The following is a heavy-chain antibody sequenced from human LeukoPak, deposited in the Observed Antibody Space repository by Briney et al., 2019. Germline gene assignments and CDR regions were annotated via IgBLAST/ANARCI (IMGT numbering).Heavy chain of an antibody. CDR3: AKTRSPYCSSTSCSHFDY. J-gene: IGHJ4*02. CDR1: GFTFSSYA. D-gene: IGHD2-2*01. CDR2: ISGSGGST. V-gene: IGHV3-23*01. Sequence: GGSLRLSCAASGFTFSSYATSWVRQAPGKGLEWVSAISGSGGSTYYADSVKGRFTISRDNSKNTLYLQMNSLRAEDTAVYYCAKTRSPYCSSTSCSHFDYWGQGTLVTVSS.